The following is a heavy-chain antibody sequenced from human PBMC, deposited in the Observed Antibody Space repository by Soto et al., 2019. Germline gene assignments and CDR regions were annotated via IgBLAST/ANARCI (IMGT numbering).Heavy chain of an antibody. CDR2: IYYSGST. CDR3: ARVGGSGSYSEYNWFDP. Sequence: SETLSLTCTVSGGSISSGDYYWSWIRQPPGKGLEWIGYIYYSGSTYYNPSLKSRVTISVDTSKNQFSLKLSSVTAADTAVYYCARVGGSGSYSEYNWFDPWGQGTLVTVSS. CDR1: GGSISSGDYY. V-gene: IGHV4-30-4*01. J-gene: IGHJ5*02. D-gene: IGHD3-10*01.